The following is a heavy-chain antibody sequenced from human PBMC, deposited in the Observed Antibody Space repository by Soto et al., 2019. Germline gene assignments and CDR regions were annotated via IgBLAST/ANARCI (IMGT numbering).Heavy chain of an antibody. J-gene: IGHJ3*02. Sequence: GGSLRLSCAASGFTFSSYSMNWVRQAPGKGLEWVSSISSSSSYIYYADSVKGRFTISRDNAKNSLYLQMNSLRAEDTAVYYCARDIPAVAAPPIWGQGTMVTVSS. V-gene: IGHV3-21*01. CDR2: ISSSSSYI. CDR3: ARDIPAVAAPPI. CDR1: GFTFSSYS. D-gene: IGHD6-19*01.